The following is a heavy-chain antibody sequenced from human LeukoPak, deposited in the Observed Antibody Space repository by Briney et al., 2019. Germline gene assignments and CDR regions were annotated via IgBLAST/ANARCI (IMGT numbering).Heavy chain of an antibody. CDR3: ARRPYSDTSGRLSDV. D-gene: IGHD3-22*01. CDR1: GFAFSSYN. J-gene: IGHJ6*02. Sequence: GGSLRLSCAASGFAFSSYNMNWVRQAPGKGLEWISYIGSSGSPTHYADSVRGRFTISRDNAKNSLHLQMNSLRDDDTALYYCARRPYSDTSGRLSDVWGQGTTVTVSS. V-gene: IGHV3-48*02. CDR2: IGSSGSPT.